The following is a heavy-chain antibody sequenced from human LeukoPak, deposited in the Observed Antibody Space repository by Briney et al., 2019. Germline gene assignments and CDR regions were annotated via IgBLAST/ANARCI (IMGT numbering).Heavy chain of an antibody. CDR2: IYYSGST. Sequence: PSETLSLTCTVSGGSISSSSYYWGWIRQPPGKGLEWIGSIYYSGSTYYNPSLKSRVTTSVDTSKNQFSLKLSSVTAADTAVYYCARDSGLAAAGTDRNWFDPWGQGTLVTVSS. D-gene: IGHD6-13*01. J-gene: IGHJ5*02. V-gene: IGHV4-39*02. CDR1: GGSISSSSYY. CDR3: ARDSGLAAAGTDRNWFDP.